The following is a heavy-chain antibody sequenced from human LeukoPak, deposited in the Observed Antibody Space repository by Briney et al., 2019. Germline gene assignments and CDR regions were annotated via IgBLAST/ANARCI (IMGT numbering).Heavy chain of an antibody. CDR3: ARGLELYSSGWNDAFDI. CDR2: INHSGST. CDR1: GGSFSGYY. Sequence: SETLSLTCAVYGGSFSGYYWSWIRQPPGKGLEWIGEINHSGSTNYNPSLKSRVTISVDTSKNQSSLKLSSVTAADTAVYYCARGLELYSSGWNDAFDIWGQGTMVTVSS. V-gene: IGHV4-34*01. J-gene: IGHJ3*02. D-gene: IGHD6-19*01.